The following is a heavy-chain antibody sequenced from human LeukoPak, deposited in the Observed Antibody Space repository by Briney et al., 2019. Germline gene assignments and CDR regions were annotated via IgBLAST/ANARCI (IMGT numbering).Heavy chain of an antibody. V-gene: IGHV4-4*09. Sequence: SETLSLTCTVSGGSISSYYWSWIRQPPGKGLEWIGYIYTSGSTNYNPSLKSRVTISVDTSKNQFSLKLSSVTAADTAVYYCATQTPSSSGRFDFWGQGTLVTVSS. CDR1: GGSISSYY. CDR3: ATQTPSSSGRFDF. J-gene: IGHJ4*02. D-gene: IGHD6-6*01. CDR2: IYTSGST.